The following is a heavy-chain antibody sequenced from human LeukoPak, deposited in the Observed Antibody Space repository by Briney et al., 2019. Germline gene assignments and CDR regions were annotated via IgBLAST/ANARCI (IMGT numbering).Heavy chain of an antibody. CDR1: GGSISSGGYY. D-gene: IGHD3-22*01. CDR3: ARDHYYDSSGYTFRH. CDR2: IYHSGST. Sequence: SETLSLTCTVSGGSISSGGYYWSWIRQPPGKGLEWIGYIYHSGSTSYNPSLKSRVTISVDTSKNQFSLKLSSVTAADTAVYYCARDHYYDSSGYTFRHWGQGTLVTVSS. J-gene: IGHJ1*01. V-gene: IGHV4-61*08.